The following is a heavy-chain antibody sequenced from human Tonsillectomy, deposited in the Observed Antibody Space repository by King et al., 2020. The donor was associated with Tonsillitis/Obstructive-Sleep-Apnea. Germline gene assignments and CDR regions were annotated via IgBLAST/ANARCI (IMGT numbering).Heavy chain of an antibody. V-gene: IGHV2-26*01. Sequence: VTLKESGPVLVKPTETLTLTCTVSGFSLSNARMGVSWIRQPPGKALQWLAHIFSNDEKSSSTSLQSRLTVPKDTSKSQVVLTMTNMEAVDTATYYCARFEGGLFYYYMDVWGKGTTVTVSS. D-gene: IGHD3-9*01. CDR2: IFSNDEK. CDR3: ARFEGGLFYYYMDV. CDR1: GFSLSNARMG. J-gene: IGHJ6*03.